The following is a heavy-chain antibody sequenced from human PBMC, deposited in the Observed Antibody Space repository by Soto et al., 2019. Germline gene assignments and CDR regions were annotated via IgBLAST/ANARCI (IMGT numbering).Heavy chain of an antibody. V-gene: IGHV5-51*01. J-gene: IGHJ4*02. D-gene: IGHD3-10*01. Sequence: GESLKISCKGSGYTFTNYWIGWVRQMPGKGLEWMGIIYPGDSETRYSPSFQGQVTMSADKSISTAYLQWGSLKASDSAIYYCARKYYYGAGTLDYWGQGTLVTVSS. CDR1: GYTFTNYW. CDR2: IYPGDSET. CDR3: ARKYYYGAGTLDY.